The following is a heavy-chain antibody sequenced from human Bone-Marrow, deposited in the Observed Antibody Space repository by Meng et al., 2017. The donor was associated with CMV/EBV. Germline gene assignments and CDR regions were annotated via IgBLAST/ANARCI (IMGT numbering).Heavy chain of an antibody. Sequence: SCAASGFTFSSYAMSWVRQAPGKGLESVSALSASGGTTFYADSVKGRFTISRDNSKNTLYLQMNSLRAEDTAIYYCAKRAYSGGGDDYWGQGTLVTVSS. J-gene: IGHJ4*02. CDR2: LSASGGTT. D-gene: IGHD2-21*01. V-gene: IGHV3-23*01. CDR3: AKRAYSGGGDDY. CDR1: GFTFSSYA.